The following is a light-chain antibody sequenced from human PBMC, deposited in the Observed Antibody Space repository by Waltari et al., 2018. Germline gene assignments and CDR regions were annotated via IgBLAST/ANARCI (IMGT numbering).Light chain of an antibody. CDR3: CSYADSGTLV. CDR2: DVT. Sequence: QSVLTQPASVSGSPGQSVTISCTGTSSDIGRYNYVPWYQQRPATAPQLLIYDVTIRPSGVSNRFSGSKSDNTASLTISGLQAEDEASYYCCSYADSGTLVFGGGTKLTVL. CDR1: SSDIGRYNY. V-gene: IGLV2-14*01. J-gene: IGLJ3*02.